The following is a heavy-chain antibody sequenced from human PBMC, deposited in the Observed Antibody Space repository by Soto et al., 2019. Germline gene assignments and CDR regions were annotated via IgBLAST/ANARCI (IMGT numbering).Heavy chain of an antibody. D-gene: IGHD4-4*01. CDR1: GFTFSNYG. CDR2: IWYDGSNQ. J-gene: IGHJ4*02. Sequence: VRLVESGGGVVQPGRSLRLSCSLSGFTFSNYGMHWVRQAPGKGLEWVALIWYDGSNQFYADSVKGRFNISRDNSKNTLYLQMNPLRVEDTAVYYCARDLHSRLDNWGQGTLVTVSS. CDR3: ARDLHSRLDN. V-gene: IGHV3-33*01.